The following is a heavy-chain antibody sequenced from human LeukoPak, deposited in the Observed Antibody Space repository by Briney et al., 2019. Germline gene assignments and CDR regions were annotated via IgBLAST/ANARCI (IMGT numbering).Heavy chain of an antibody. D-gene: IGHD1-14*01. CDR2: ISGSGGNT. CDR1: GFTFSTYA. V-gene: IGHV3-23*01. Sequence: GGSLRLSCAASGFTFSTYAMTWVRQAPGEGLEWVSGISGSGGNTYYTDSVKGRFTISRDNSKNTLHLQMNSLRAEDTALYYCVKDRCDRTTCPEVWGQGTLVTVSS. J-gene: IGHJ4*02. CDR3: VKDRCDRTTCPEV.